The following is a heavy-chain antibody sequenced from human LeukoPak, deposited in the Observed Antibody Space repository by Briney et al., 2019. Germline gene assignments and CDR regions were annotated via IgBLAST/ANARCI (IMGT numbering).Heavy chain of an antibody. CDR2: IIPIFGTA. V-gene: IGHV1-69*05. CDR1: GGTFSSYA. CDR3: ARVAAAAHNDY. Sequence: ASVKVSCKASGGTFSSYAISWVRQAPGQGLEWMGGIIPIFGTANYAQKFQGRVTITRNTSISPAYMELSSLRSEDTAVYYCARVAAAAHNDYWGQGTLVTVSS. D-gene: IGHD6-13*01. J-gene: IGHJ4*02.